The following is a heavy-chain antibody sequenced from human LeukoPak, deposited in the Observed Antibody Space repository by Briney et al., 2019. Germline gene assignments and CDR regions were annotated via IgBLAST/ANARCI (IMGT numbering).Heavy chain of an antibody. Sequence: PGGSLRFSCAASGFTFSSYSMNWVRQAPGKGLEWVSSISSSSSYIYYADSVKGRFTISRDNSKNTLYLQMNSLRAEDTAVYYCARDHQIYYYDSSGPHYYYYGMDVWGQGTTVTVSS. V-gene: IGHV3-21*04. D-gene: IGHD3-22*01. CDR2: ISSSSSYI. CDR3: ARDHQIYYYDSSGPHYYYYGMDV. J-gene: IGHJ6*02. CDR1: GFTFSSYS.